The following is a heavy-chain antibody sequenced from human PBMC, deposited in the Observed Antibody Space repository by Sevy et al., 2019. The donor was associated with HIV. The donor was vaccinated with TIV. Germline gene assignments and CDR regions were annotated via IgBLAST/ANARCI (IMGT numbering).Heavy chain of an antibody. CDR2: ISGSGTST. J-gene: IGHJ4*02. CDR3: GKVSIFGVGGFYDY. Sequence: GGSLRLSCAASGFSFSTYAMTWVRQAPGKGLEWVSGISGSGTSTYYTDSVKGRFTISRDNSKNTVYLQMNNLRAEDTAVYCCGKVSIFGVGGFYDYWGQGTLVTVSS. CDR1: GFSFSTYA. V-gene: IGHV3-23*01. D-gene: IGHD3-3*01.